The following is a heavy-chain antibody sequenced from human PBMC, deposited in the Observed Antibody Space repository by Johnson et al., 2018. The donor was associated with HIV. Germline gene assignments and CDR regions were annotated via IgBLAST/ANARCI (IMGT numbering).Heavy chain of an antibody. D-gene: IGHD1-26*01. Sequence: QMHLVESGGGVVQPGGSLRLSCAASGFTFSSYGMHWVRQAPGKGLEWVAFIRYDGSNKYYADSVKGRFTISRDNDENSLYLQMNSLRAEDTAVYYCARVRRSGTYYVDAFDIWGQGTMVTVSS. CDR2: IRYDGSNK. J-gene: IGHJ3*02. V-gene: IGHV3-30*02. CDR3: ARVRRSGTYYVDAFDI. CDR1: GFTFSSYG.